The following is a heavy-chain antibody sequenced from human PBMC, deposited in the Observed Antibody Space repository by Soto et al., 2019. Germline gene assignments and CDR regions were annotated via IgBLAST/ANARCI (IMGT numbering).Heavy chain of an antibody. Sequence: PGGSLRLSCAASGFTFTSYGMTWVSQAPGKGLEWVSIISGSGGSTAYADSVKGQFAISRDNSKNTLYLQMNSLRAEDTAVYYCAKLSAYRSGYVDYWGQGTLVTVYS. CDR3: AKLSAYRSGYVDY. CDR2: ISGSGGST. V-gene: IGHV3-23*01. J-gene: IGHJ4*02. CDR1: GFTFTSYG. D-gene: IGHD5-18*01.